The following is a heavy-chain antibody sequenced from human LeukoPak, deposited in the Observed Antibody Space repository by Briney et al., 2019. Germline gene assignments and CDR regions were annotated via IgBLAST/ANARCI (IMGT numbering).Heavy chain of an antibody. D-gene: IGHD5-12*01. Sequence: ASVKVSCMASGYTFTSYYMHWVRQAPGQGREWMGIINPIGGSTSSAQKFQSRVTMSRDMSTSTAYMELSSLRSEDTAVYYCARDRWYSGYERVIYYYYMDVWGKGATVTVSS. J-gene: IGHJ6*03. CDR1: GYTFTSYY. CDR2: INPIGGST. V-gene: IGHV1-46*01. CDR3: ARDRWYSGYERVIYYYYMDV.